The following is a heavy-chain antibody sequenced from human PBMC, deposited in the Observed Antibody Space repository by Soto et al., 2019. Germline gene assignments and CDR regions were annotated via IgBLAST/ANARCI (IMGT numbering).Heavy chain of an antibody. Sequence: KTSETLSLTCTVSGGSISSYYWSWIRQPPGKGLEWIGYIYYSGSTNYNPSLKSRVTISVDTSKNQFSLKLSSVTAADTAVYYCAREITGTTYDPWGQGTLVTVSS. V-gene: IGHV4-59*01. J-gene: IGHJ5*02. CDR3: AREITGTTYDP. CDR2: IYYSGST. CDR1: GGSISSYY. D-gene: IGHD1-7*01.